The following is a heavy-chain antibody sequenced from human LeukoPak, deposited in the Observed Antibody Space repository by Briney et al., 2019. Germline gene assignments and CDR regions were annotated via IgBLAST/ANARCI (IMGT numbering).Heavy chain of an antibody. CDR1: GYTFTSYA. CDR3: AATRGRYDSSGYLTDAFDI. CDR2: IIPIFGTA. V-gene: IGHV1-69*05. J-gene: IGHJ3*02. Sequence: SVKVSCKASGYTFTSYAISWVRQAPGQGLEWMGGIIPIFGTANYAQKFQGRVTITTDESTSTAYMELSGLRSEDTAVYYCAATRGRYDSSGYLTDAFDIWGQGTMVTVSS. D-gene: IGHD3-22*01.